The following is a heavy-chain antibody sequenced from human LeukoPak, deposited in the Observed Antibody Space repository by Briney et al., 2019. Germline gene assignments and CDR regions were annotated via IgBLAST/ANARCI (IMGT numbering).Heavy chain of an antibody. D-gene: IGHD3-22*01. CDR1: GYTFISYG. CDR2: ISGDKGNT. V-gene: IGHV1-18*01. CDR3: AREGSYYDSSGYPLDAFDI. Sequence: GASVKVSCKASGYTFISYGISWVRQAPGQGPEWMGWISGDKGNTNYAQKFQGRVTMTTDTSTSTAYMELRSLRSDDTAVYYCAREGSYYDSSGYPLDAFDIWGQGTMITVSS. J-gene: IGHJ3*02.